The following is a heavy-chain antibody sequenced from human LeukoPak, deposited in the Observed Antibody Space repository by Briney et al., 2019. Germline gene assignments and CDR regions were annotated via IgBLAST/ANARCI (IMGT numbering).Heavy chain of an antibody. CDR3: ARVHQQLALYAFDF. J-gene: IGHJ3*01. Sequence: SETLSLTCAVYGGSFSGHYWTWIRQPPGKGLEWIGEINHSGSTNYNPSLKSRVTIAVDPSKNQFSLKVRSVTAADTAVYYCARVHQQLALYAFDFWGHGTPVTVS. CDR2: INHSGST. V-gene: IGHV4-34*01. D-gene: IGHD6-13*01. CDR1: GGSFSGHY.